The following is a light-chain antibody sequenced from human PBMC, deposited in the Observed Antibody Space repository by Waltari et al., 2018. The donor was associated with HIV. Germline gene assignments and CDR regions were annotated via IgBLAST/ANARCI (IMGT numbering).Light chain of an antibody. CDR1: QSVSSSY. V-gene: IGKV3-20*01. Sequence: EIVLTQSTGTLSLSPWERATLSCRASQSVSSSYLDWYQQEPGPTPRPRIYGASSRATGIPDRFSGSGSGTDFTRSISRLEPDGFAVYYCQLTKTFGQGTKVDIK. CDR2: GAS. J-gene: IGKJ1*01. CDR3: QLTKT.